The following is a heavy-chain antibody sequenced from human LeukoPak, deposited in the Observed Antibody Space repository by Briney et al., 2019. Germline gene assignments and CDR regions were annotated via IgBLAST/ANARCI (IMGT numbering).Heavy chain of an antibody. J-gene: IGHJ4*02. D-gene: IGHD3-10*01. CDR3: ARGAVRGRTPGY. V-gene: IGHV4-34*01. CDR2: INHSGST. CDR1: GGSFSGYD. Sequence: PSETLSLTCAVYGGSFSGYDWSWIRQPPGKGLEGIGEINHSGSTNYNPSLKSRVTISVDTSKNQFSLKLSSVNAADTAVYYCARGAVRGRTPGYWGQGTLVTVSS.